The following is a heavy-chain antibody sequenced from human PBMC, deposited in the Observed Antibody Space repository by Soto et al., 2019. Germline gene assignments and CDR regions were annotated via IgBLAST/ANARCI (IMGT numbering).Heavy chain of an antibody. V-gene: IGHV1-8*01. CDR3: ARGVYSVVGATVY. J-gene: IGHJ4*02. Sequence: QVQLVQSGAEVKMPGASVKVSCKASGYTFSDYGINWVRQATGQGLEWMGWMNPKSGDTVYAQKFQGRVSMTRATSRSTAYMELNSLKSEDTAVYFCARGVYSVVGATVYWGQGTLVTVSS. CDR2: MNPKSGDT. CDR1: GYTFSDYG. D-gene: IGHD1-26*01.